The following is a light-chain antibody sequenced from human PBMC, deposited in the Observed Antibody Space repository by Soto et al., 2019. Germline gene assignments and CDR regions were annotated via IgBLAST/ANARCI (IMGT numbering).Light chain of an antibody. CDR1: SSDVGGYNY. V-gene: IGLV2-14*01. CDR2: EVS. J-gene: IGLJ1*01. Sequence: QSALTQPASVSGSPGQSITISCTGTSSDVGGYNYVSWYQQHPGKAPKLMIYEVSNRPSGVSNRFSGSKSVNTASLTISGLQAEDEADYYCSSYTISSPYVFGTGTKLTVL. CDR3: SSYTISSPYV.